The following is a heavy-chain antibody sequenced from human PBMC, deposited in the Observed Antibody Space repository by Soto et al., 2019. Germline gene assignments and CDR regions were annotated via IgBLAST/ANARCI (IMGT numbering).Heavy chain of an antibody. CDR1: GFIFHNYA. J-gene: IGHJ4*02. Sequence: GGSLRLSCAASGFIFHNYAMTWVRQAPGKGLEWLSAISGSGDRAYYADSVRGRFTISRDNSKNTLYLQMNSLRAEDTAVYYCAKDLGPFDYWGQGTLVTVSS. V-gene: IGHV3-23*01. CDR3: AKDLGPFDY. CDR2: ISGSGDRA.